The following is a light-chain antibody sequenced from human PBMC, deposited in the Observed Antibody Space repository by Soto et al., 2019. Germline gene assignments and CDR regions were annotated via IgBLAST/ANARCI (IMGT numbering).Light chain of an antibody. CDR1: QSVNSNY. CDR3: QHYDGSPRT. CDR2: GVF. J-gene: IGKJ2*01. Sequence: ETVLTQSPGTVSLSPGERATLSCRTSQSVNSNYLAWYQQKPGQAPRLLIYGVFNRATGIPDRFSGSGSVTDFTLTISGLEPDDSAVYYCQHYDGSPRTFGQGTKLEIK. V-gene: IGKV3-20*01.